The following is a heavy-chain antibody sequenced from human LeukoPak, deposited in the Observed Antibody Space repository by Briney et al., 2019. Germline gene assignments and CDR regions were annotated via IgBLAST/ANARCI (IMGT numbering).Heavy chain of an antibody. Sequence: GESLKISCKASGDSFSNYRIGWVRQMPGKGLEWMGIIYPGDSETTYSPSFQGHVTISADKSISTAYLQWSSLKASDTAIYYCARSTWAFCRGGSCLHFDYWGQGTLVTVSS. V-gene: IGHV5-51*01. CDR1: GDSFSNYR. CDR2: IYPGDSET. D-gene: IGHD2-15*01. CDR3: ARSTWAFCRGGSCLHFDY. J-gene: IGHJ4*02.